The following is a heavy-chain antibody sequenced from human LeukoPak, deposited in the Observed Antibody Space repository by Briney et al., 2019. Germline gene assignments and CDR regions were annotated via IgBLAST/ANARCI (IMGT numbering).Heavy chain of an antibody. D-gene: IGHD1-26*01. CDR3: ARGRPYSGGYHLDY. CDR1: GGSIRSSYYY. CDR2: IYYSGST. V-gene: IGHV4-39*01. Sequence: SETLSLTCTVSGGSIRSSYYYGGWVRQPPGKGLEWIGNIYYSGSTYYNPSLKSRVTMSVDTSKNQFFLKLNSVTAADTAVYYCARGRPYSGGYHLDYWGQGTLVTVSP. J-gene: IGHJ4*02.